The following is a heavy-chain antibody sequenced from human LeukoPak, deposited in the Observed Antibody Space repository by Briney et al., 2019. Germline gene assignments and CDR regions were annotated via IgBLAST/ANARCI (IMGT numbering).Heavy chain of an antibody. J-gene: IGHJ4*02. V-gene: IGHV3-23*01. D-gene: IGHD1-26*01. CDR1: GFTFSSYA. Sequence: GSLRLSCAASGFTFSSYAMTWVRQAPGKGLEWVSSISTSGVSTNYAVSVKGRFTISRDNSKTMVYLQMNSLRAEDTAVYYCAKNTSGTYLVYWGQGILVTVSS. CDR2: ISTSGVST. CDR3: AKNTSGTYLVY.